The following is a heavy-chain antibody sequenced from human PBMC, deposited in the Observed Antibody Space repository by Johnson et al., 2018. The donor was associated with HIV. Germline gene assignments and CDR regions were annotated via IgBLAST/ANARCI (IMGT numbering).Heavy chain of an antibody. CDR2: IYSGGST. CDR3: ARGLLAGNDAFDI. D-gene: IGHD6-13*01. J-gene: IGHJ3*02. CDR1: GFTVSSNY. Sequence: EVQVVESGVGLVQPGGSLRLSCAASGFTVSSNYMSWVRQAPGKGLEWVSVIYSGGSTYYADSVKGRFTISRDNSKNTLYLQMNSLRAEDTAVYYCARGLLAGNDAFDIWGQGTMVTVSS. V-gene: IGHV3-66*01.